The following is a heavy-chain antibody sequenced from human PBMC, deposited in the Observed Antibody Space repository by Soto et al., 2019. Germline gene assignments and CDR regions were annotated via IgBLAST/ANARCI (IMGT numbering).Heavy chain of an antibody. J-gene: IGHJ5*02. D-gene: IGHD6-6*01. Sequence: GASVKVSCKSSGYTFTSYYMHWVRQAPGQGLEWMGIINPSGGSTSYAQKFQGRVTMTRDTSTSTVYMELSSLRSEDTAVYYCARRMYSSSSYNWFDPWGQGTLVTVSS. CDR1: GYTFTSYY. V-gene: IGHV1-46*01. CDR2: INPSGGST. CDR3: ARRMYSSSSYNWFDP.